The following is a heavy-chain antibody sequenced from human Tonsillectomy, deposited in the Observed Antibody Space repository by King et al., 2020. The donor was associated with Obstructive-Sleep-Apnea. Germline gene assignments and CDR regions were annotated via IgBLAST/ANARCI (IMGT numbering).Heavy chain of an antibody. CDR2: ISYDGSNK. J-gene: IGHJ5*02. D-gene: IGHD2-2*01. V-gene: IGHV3-30*18. CDR3: AKAPSYAISTGGFDP. CDR1: GFTFSSYG. Sequence: QLVQSGGGVVQPGRSLRLSCAASGFTFSSYGMHWVRQAPGKGLEWGAVISYDGSNKYYADSVKGRFTISRDNSKNTLYLQMNSLRAEDTAVYYCAKAPSYAISTGGFDPWGQGTLVTVSS.